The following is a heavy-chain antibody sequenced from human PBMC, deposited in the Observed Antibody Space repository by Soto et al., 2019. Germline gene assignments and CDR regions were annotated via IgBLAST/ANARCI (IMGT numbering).Heavy chain of an antibody. D-gene: IGHD3-16*01. J-gene: IGHJ3*02. CDR3: ARGAATKILMLKDDALEI. V-gene: IGHV1-69*12. Sequence: QVQLVQSGAEVKKPGSSVRVSCKASGATLNSVINYGITWVRQAPGQGLEYVGGIIPVFGAANHAQKFQGRVTISADESTRTVNMELSSLRSNDTAVYYCARGAATKILMLKDDALEIWGQGTMVTVSS. CDR1: GATLNSVINYG. CDR2: IIPVFGAA.